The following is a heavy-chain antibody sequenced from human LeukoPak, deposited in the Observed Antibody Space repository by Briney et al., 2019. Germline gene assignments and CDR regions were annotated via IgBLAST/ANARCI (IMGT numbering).Heavy chain of an antibody. CDR1: GFTFSSYG. CDR2: IRYDGSNK. J-gene: IGHJ4*02. CDR3: ANAIIKAEYYYDSSGYRPSYYFDY. V-gene: IGHV3-30*02. Sequence: PGGSQRLSCAASGFTFSSYGMHWVRQAPGKGLEWVAFIRYDGSNKYYADSVKGRFTISRDNSKNTLYLQMNSLRAEDTAVYYCANAIIKAEYYYDSSGYRPSYYFDYWGQGTLVTVSS. D-gene: IGHD3-22*01.